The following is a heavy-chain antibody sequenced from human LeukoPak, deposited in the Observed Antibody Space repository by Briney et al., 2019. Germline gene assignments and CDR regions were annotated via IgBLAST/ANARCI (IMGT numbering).Heavy chain of an antibody. CDR1: GFTFSAYS. CDR3: ARGGSYSIAAFDI. J-gene: IGHJ3*02. CDR2: ISDSSSYI. V-gene: IGHV3-21*01. D-gene: IGHD1-26*01. Sequence: PGGSLRLSCAASGFTFSAYSMHWVRQAPGKGLEWVSSISDSSSYIYYADSVKGRFTISRDNAKNPLYLQMNSLRAEDTAVYYCARGGSYSIAAFDIWGQGTMVTVSS.